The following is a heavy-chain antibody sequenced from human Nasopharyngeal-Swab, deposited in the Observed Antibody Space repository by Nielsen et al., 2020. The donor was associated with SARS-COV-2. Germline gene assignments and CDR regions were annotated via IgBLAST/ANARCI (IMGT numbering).Heavy chain of an antibody. CDR3: ARSSRRTYYYGSGSPEGFDP. Sequence: RQAPGKGLEWIGEINHSGSTNYNPSLKSRVTISVDTSKNQFSLKLSYVTGADTAVYYCARSSRRTYYYGSGSPEGFDPWGQGTLVTVSS. J-gene: IGHJ5*02. CDR2: INHSGST. D-gene: IGHD3-10*01. V-gene: IGHV4-34*01.